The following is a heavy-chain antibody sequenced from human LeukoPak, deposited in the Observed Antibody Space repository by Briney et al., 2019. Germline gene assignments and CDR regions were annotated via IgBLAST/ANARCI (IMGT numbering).Heavy chain of an antibody. D-gene: IGHD3-22*01. J-gene: IGHJ3*02. CDR2: ISGSGGST. CDR1: GFTFSSYA. Sequence: GGSLRLSCAASGFTFSSYAMSWVRQAPGKGLEWVSAISGSGGSTYYADSVKGRFTISRDNSKNTLYLQMNSLRAEDTAVYYCAKDSYYYDRSGNGRAFDIWGQGTMVTVSS. CDR3: AKDSYYYDRSGNGRAFDI. V-gene: IGHV3-23*01.